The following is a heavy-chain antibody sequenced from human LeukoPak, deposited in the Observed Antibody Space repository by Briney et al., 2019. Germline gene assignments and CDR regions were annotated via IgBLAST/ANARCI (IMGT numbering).Heavy chain of an antibody. V-gene: IGHV1-69*13. D-gene: IGHD4-23*01. CDR3: ARDLRDDYGGNCLVG. J-gene: IGHJ4*02. CDR1: GGTFSSYA. Sequence: SVKVSCKASGGTFSSYAISWARQAPGQGLEWMGGIIPIFGTANYAQKFQGRVTITADESTSTAYMELSSLRSEDTAVYYCARDLRDDYGGNCLVGRGQGTLVTVSS. CDR2: IIPIFGTA.